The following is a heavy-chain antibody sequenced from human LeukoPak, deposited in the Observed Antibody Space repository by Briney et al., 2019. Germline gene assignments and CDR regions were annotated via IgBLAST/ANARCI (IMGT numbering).Heavy chain of an antibody. V-gene: IGHV3-23*01. CDR2: ISGSGGST. CDR1: GFTFSNYA. D-gene: IGHD1-7*01. CDR3: AKDLIVWLELTSPFDY. Sequence: GGSLRLSCAASGFTFSNYAMSWVRQAPGKGLEWVSGISGSGGSTYYADSVGRFAISRDNSKNTLYLQMNSLRAEDTAVYYCAKDLIVWLELTSPFDYWGQGTLVTVSS. J-gene: IGHJ4*02.